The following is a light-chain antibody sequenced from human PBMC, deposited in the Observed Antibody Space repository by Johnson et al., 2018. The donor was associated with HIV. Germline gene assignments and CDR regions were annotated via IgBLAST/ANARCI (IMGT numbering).Light chain of an antibody. CDR3: GTWDSSLSAYV. J-gene: IGLJ1*01. CDR1: SSNIGNNY. CDR2: ENN. Sequence: QSVLTQPPSVSAAPGQKVTISCSGSSSNIGNNYLSWYQQLPGTAPKLLIYENNKRPSGIPDRFSGSKSGTSATLGITGLQTGDEADYYCGTWDSSLSAYVFGTGTEVTVL. V-gene: IGLV1-51*02.